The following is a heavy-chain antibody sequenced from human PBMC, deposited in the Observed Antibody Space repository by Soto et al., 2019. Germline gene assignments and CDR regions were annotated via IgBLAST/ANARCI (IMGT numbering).Heavy chain of an antibody. J-gene: IGHJ6*02. Sequence: QVFLQESGPGLVKPSETLSLTCTVSGGSISSYYWTWIRQPPGRGLEWIGHIYYTGSTKYNPSLESRVTISVDASKNQFSLELSSVTAADTAVYSCARAFGYYGMDVWGQGTTVTVSS. CDR2: IYYTGST. V-gene: IGHV4-59*01. CDR3: ARAFGYYGMDV. CDR1: GGSISSYY. D-gene: IGHD3-16*01.